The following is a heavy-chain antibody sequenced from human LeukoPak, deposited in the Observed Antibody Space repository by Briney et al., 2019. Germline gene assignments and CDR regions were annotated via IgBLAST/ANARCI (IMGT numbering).Heavy chain of an antibody. V-gene: IGHV4-34*01. CDR2: INHSGST. CDR1: GGPFSGYY. Sequence: PSETLSLTCAVYGGPFSGYYWSWIRQPPGKGLEWIGEINHSGSTNYNPSLESRVTISVDTSKNQFSLKLSSVTAADTAVYYCARLWESYYYYMDVWGKGTTVTVSS. J-gene: IGHJ6*03. D-gene: IGHD1-26*01. CDR3: ARLWESYYYYMDV.